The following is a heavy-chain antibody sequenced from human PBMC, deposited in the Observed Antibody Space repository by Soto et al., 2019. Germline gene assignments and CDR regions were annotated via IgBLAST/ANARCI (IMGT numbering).Heavy chain of an antibody. CDR3: ANLGGSDYGGDWYFDL. CDR1: GFTFSSYG. V-gene: IGHV3-30*18. Sequence: QVQLVESGGGVVQPGRSLRLSCAASGFTFSSYGMHWVRQAPGKGLEWVAVISYDGSNKYYADSVKGRFTISRDNSKNTLYLQMNSLRAEDTALYYCANLGGSDYGGDWYFDLWGRGTLVTVSS. CDR2: ISYDGSNK. J-gene: IGHJ2*01. D-gene: IGHD4-17*01.